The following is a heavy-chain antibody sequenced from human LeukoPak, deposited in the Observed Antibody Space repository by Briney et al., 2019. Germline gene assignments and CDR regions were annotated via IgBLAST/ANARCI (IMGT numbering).Heavy chain of an antibody. CDR3: ARPKSRSSGWFSNDAFDI. D-gene: IGHD6-19*01. V-gene: IGHV4-39*01. J-gene: IGHJ3*02. Sequence: SETLSLTCTVSGGSISSGSYYWGWIRQPPGKGLEWIASMYYSGTTYYNPSLKSRVTISVDTSKNQFSLKLSSVTAADTAVYYCARPKSRSSGWFSNDAFDIWGQGTMVTDPS. CDR1: GGSISSGSYY. CDR2: MYYSGTT.